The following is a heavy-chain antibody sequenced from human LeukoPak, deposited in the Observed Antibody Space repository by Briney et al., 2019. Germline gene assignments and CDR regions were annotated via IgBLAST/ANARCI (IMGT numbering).Heavy chain of an antibody. CDR3: ARSYVDIVATIPGAFDI. CDR1: GGSFSGYY. CDR2: INHSGST. Sequence: TSETLSLTCAVYGGSFSGYYWSWIRQPPGKGLEWIGEINHSGSTNYNPSLKSRVTISVDTSKNQFSLKLSSVAAADTAVYYCARSYVDIVATIPGAFDIWGQGTMVTVSS. J-gene: IGHJ3*02. V-gene: IGHV4-34*01. D-gene: IGHD5-12*01.